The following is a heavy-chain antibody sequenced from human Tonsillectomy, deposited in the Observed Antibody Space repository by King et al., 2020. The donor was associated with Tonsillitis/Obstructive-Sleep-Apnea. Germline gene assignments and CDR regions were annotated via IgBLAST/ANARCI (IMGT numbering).Heavy chain of an antibody. V-gene: IGHV3-30*04. J-gene: IGHJ4*02. CDR1: GSTFSDYA. D-gene: IGHD4-23*01. CDR2: ISYDGSDK. Sequence: HVQLVESGGGVVQPGRSLRLSCAASGSTFSDYAMHWVRQAPGKGLEWVAFISYDGSDKYYADSVKGRFTISRDNSKNTLYLQMNSLRVEDTAVYYCARETNSFDYWGQGTLVTVSS. CDR3: ARETNSFDY.